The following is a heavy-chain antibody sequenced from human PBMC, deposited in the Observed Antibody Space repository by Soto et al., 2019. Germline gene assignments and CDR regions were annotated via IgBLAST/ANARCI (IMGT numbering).Heavy chain of an antibody. J-gene: IGHJ4*02. CDR1: GGSISSGDYY. V-gene: IGHV4-30-4*01. CDR3: AGTIFGVVTIFDY. CDR2: IYYSGST. D-gene: IGHD3-3*01. Sequence: QVQLQESGPGLVKPSQTLSLTCTVSGGSISSGDYYWSWIRQPPGNGLEWIGYIYYSGSTYYNPPLKSRVTISVDTSKNPFCLKLSSVTAADTAVYYCAGTIFGVVTIFDYWGQGTLVTVSS.